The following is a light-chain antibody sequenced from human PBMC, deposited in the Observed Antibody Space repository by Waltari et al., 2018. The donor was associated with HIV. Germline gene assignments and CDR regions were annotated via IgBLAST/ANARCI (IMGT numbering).Light chain of an antibody. CDR3: CSYSGSGTLYV. J-gene: IGLJ1*01. CDR2: DVT. Sequence: QSALTQPRSVSGSPGQSVTITCPGPSSDVGGYTFASSYQHHPGKAPKPVISDVTKRPSGVPDRFSGSKSGNTASLTISGLQAEDEADYYCCSYSGSGTLYVFGTGTEVTVL. V-gene: IGLV2-11*01. CDR1: SSDVGGYTF.